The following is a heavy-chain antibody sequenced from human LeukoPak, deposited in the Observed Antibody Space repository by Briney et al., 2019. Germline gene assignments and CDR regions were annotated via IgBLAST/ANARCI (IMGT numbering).Heavy chain of an antibody. V-gene: IGHV4-39*07. Sequence: NPSETLSLTCTVSGGSISSSSYYWGWIRQPPGKGLEWIGSIYYSGSTYYNPSLKSRVTISVDTSKNQFSLKLSSVTAADTAVYYCARDRPRGAFDIWGQGTMVTVSS. J-gene: IGHJ3*02. D-gene: IGHD3-10*01. CDR1: GGSISSSSYY. CDR2: IYYSGST. CDR3: ARDRPRGAFDI.